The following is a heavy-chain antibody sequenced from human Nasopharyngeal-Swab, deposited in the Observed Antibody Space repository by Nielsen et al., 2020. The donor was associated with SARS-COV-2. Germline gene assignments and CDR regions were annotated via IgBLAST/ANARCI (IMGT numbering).Heavy chain of an antibody. CDR2: IKSKVDGGRT. V-gene: IGHV3-15*01. CDR1: GFTFNEVG. D-gene: IGHD3-3*01. J-gene: IGHJ5*02. CDR3: STNKYRSGVDR. Sequence: GESLKISCVASGFTFNEVGMHWVRQAPGKGLEWVGRIKSKVDGGRTDYAAPVKDRFIISRDDSKNMLYVQMNSLRTEDTAVYYCSTNKYRSGVDRWGQGTLVTVSS.